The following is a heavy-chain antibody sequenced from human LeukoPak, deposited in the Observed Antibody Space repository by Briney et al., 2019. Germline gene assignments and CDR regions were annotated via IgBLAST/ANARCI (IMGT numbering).Heavy chain of an antibody. D-gene: IGHD5-24*01. V-gene: IGHV4-59*08. Sequence: PSDTLSLTCTVSGGSMSSYYWSWIRQPPGKALESIGYIYYSGSTKYNPSLNSRVTISVDTSKNQFSLKLSSVTAADTAVYYCARGARAGYNLAPFDYWGQGTLVTVSS. CDR1: GGSMSSYY. CDR3: ARGARAGYNLAPFDY. J-gene: IGHJ4*02. CDR2: IYYSGST.